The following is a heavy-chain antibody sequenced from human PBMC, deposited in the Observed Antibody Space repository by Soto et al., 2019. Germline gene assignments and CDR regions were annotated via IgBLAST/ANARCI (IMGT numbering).Heavy chain of an antibody. CDR3: ARDRVAGYYNVLGF. CDR1: GYTFSTYS. D-gene: IGHD3-9*01. V-gene: IGHV3-30*04. Sequence: QVQLVESGGGVVQPGRSLRLSCAASGYTFSTYSMHWVRQAPGKGLEWVAVLSYDVRNNFYADSVKGRFTISRDNAKNTLYLQMNSLRTEDTAIYYCARDRVAGYYNVLGFWGQGTLVTVSS. CDR2: LSYDVRNN. J-gene: IGHJ4*02.